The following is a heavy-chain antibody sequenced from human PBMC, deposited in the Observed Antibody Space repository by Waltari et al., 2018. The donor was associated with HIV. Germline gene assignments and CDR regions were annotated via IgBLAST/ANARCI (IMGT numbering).Heavy chain of an antibody. CDR1: GFSVRNHW. CDR2: IKSDGSSR. D-gene: IGHD3-3*02. J-gene: IGHJ4*02. V-gene: IGHV3-74*01. CDR3: ARASHYIEFSTFDGDYYFDF. Sequence: VQLVESGGGSIKTGGSLRLSCAASGFSVRNHWMDWVRQGPGKGLVWVAPIKSDGSSRNYADAVKGRFVISRDNARNTVYLQLNNLKVEDTAVYFCARASHYIEFSTFDGDYYFDFWGRGTRVAVSS.